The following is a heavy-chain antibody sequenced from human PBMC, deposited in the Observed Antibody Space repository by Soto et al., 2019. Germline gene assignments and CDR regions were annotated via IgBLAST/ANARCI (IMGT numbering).Heavy chain of an antibody. Sequence: SETLSLTCTVSGGSISGSSYYWGWIRQPPGKGLEWIGSISYSGSAYYSPSLKRRVTISVDTSKNQFSLNLSSVIAADPAVYYCAGLFGDYVSYWGQGTLVTVSS. D-gene: IGHD4-17*01. CDR3: AGLFGDYVSY. V-gene: IGHV4-39*01. J-gene: IGHJ4*02. CDR1: GGSISGSSYY. CDR2: ISYSGSA.